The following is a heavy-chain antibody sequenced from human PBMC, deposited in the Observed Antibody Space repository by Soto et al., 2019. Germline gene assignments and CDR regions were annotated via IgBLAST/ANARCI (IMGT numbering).Heavy chain of an antibody. CDR2: ISSSSSTI. J-gene: IGHJ4*02. Sequence: GGSLRLSCAASGFTFSSYSMNWVRQAPGKGLEWVSYISSSSSTIYYADSVKGRFTISSDNAKNSLYLQMNSLRAEDTAVYYCARAQRDFWNQVTGDYFDYWGQGTLVTVSS. D-gene: IGHD1-1*01. V-gene: IGHV3-48*01. CDR3: ARAQRDFWNQVTGDYFDY. CDR1: GFTFSSYS.